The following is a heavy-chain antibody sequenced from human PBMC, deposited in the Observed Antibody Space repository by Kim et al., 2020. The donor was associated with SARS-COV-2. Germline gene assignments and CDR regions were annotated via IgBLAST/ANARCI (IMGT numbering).Heavy chain of an antibody. V-gene: IGHV4-59*01. D-gene: IGHD6-13*01. J-gene: IGHJ5*02. Sequence: TYAPTLKSRVTISVDTSKNQFSLKLSSVTAADTAVYYCARDGGAAAGINHWGQGTLVTVSS. CDR3: ARDGGAAAGINH.